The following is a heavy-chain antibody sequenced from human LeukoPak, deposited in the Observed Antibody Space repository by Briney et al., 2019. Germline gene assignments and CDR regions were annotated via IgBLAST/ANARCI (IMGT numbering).Heavy chain of an antibody. Sequence: GGSLRLSCAASGFTFSSYAMSWVRQAPGKGLEWVSAISGSGGSTYYADSVKGRFTISRDNSKNTLYLQMNSLRAEDTAVYYCAKSGIAARGYNPPYDYWGRGTLVTVSS. CDR2: ISGSGGST. CDR1: GFTFSSYA. J-gene: IGHJ4*02. CDR3: AKSGIAARGYNPPYDY. D-gene: IGHD6-13*01. V-gene: IGHV3-23*01.